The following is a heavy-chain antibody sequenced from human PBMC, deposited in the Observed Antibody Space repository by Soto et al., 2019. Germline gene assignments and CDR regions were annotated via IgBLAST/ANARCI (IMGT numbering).Heavy chain of an antibody. CDR2: ISSSSGKI. Sequence: EVLLLESGGGVVQHGGSLRLSCAASGSTFSTYGTTWVRQTPRKGLEWVSGISSSSGKIFYADSVQGRFTISRDNSNRELYLQMNGLRDEETIVYYCTRWDGDGDVWGQGTTVIVSS. D-gene: IGHD1-26*01. CDR3: TRWDGDGDV. J-gene: IGHJ6*02. CDR1: GSTFSTYG. V-gene: IGHV3-23*01.